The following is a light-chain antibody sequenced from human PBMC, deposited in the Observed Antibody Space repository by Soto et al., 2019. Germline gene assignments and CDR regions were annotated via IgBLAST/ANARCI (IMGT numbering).Light chain of an antibody. Sequence: QSVLTQPRSVSGSPGQSVTISCSGNSSDVGGYDYVSWYQHYPGKAPKLVIYDVSQRPSGVPDRFSGSKSGNTASLTITGLQTEDEADYYCCSHAGSSTWVFGGGTKLTGL. CDR3: CSHAGSSTWV. CDR1: SSDVGGYDY. CDR2: DVS. J-gene: IGLJ3*02. V-gene: IGLV2-11*01.